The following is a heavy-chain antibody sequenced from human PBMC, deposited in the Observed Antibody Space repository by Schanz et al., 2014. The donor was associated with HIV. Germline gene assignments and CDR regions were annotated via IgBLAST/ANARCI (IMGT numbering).Heavy chain of an antibody. J-gene: IGHJ4*02. CDR1: GFTFRTFG. D-gene: IGHD4-4*01. Sequence: QVQLVESGGGVVQPGRSLRLSCAVSGFTFRTFGMHWVRQAPGKGLEWVAFISFDGINKYYADSVKGRFTISRDNSENTLYLQMNSLRAEDTAVYYCAKEAVTTFFDYWGQGTLVTVSS. CDR2: ISFDGINK. V-gene: IGHV3-30*18. CDR3: AKEAVTTFFDY.